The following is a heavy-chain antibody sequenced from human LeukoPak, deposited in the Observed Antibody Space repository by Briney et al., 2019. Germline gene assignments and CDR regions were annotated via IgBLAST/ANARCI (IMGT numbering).Heavy chain of an antibody. V-gene: IGHV1-2*02. CDR3: ARGYCSGGTCYLVENWFDP. J-gene: IGHJ5*02. CDR2: INPQSGGT. D-gene: IGHD2-15*01. CDR1: GYIFTGYY. Sequence: ASVKVSCKASGYIFTGYYIHWVRQAPGQGLEWMGWINPQSGGTNSAQKFQGRVTMTRDTSINTAYMELSRLTSDDTAVYYCARGYCSGGTCYLVENWFDPWGQGTLVTVSS.